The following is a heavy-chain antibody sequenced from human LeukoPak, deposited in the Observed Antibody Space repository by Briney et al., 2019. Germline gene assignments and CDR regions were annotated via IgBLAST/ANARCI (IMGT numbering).Heavy chain of an antibody. CDR3: ARSWVAGYGTVLDY. Sequence: GESLKISCKGSGFSFTNYRIGWVRQMPGKGLEWMGIIYPGDSDTRYSPSFQGQVTISVDKYISTAYLQWSSLKASGTAMYYCARSWVAGYGTVLDYWGQGTLVSVSS. CDR2: IYPGDSDT. V-gene: IGHV5-51*01. CDR1: GFSFTNYR. D-gene: IGHD6-19*01. J-gene: IGHJ4*02.